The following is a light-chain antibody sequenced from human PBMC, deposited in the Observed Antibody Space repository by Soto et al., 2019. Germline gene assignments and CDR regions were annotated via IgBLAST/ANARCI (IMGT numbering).Light chain of an antibody. J-gene: IGLJ1*01. Sequence: QSVLTQPASVSGSPGQSITISCAGSSSDVGGYKYVSWYQQLPGNAPKLIIYDVTIRPSGVSNRFSGSKSGNTASLTISGLQAEDEADYYCSSYSSSSISCVFGTGTKVTVL. CDR3: SSYSSSSISCV. V-gene: IGLV2-14*01. CDR2: DVT. CDR1: SSDVGGYKY.